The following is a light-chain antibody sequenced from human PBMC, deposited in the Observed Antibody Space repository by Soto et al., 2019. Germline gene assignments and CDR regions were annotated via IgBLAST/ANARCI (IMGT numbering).Light chain of an antibody. J-gene: IGKJ1*01. CDR1: QSVSSSY. Sequence: EIVLTQSPGTLSLSPGERATLSCRASQSVSSSYLAWYQQKPGQAPRLLIYGASSRATGIPDRFNGSGSETDFTLTIGRLEPEDFAVYYCQQYGSSSWTFGQGTKVEIK. V-gene: IGKV3-20*01. CDR2: GAS. CDR3: QQYGSSSWT.